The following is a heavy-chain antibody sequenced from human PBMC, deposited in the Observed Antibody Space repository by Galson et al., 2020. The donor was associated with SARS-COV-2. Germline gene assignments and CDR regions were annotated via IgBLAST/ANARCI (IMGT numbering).Heavy chain of an antibody. Sequence: ASVKVSCKVSGYNLTELSMNWVRQAAGKGFEWKGGFDPEDGETIYAQKFQGRVTMTEDTSTDTDYMELRSVGSEDTAVYYCATGPPYCSGGSCYWFGPWGQCTLFTVSS. D-gene: IGHD2-15*01. CDR3: ATGPPYCSGGSCYWFGP. V-gene: IGHV1-24*01. CDR1: GYNLTELS. J-gene: IGHJ5*02. CDR2: FDPEDGET.